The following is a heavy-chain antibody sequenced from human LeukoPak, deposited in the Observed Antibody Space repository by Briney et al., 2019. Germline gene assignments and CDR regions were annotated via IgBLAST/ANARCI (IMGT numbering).Heavy chain of an antibody. J-gene: IGHJ5*02. D-gene: IGHD3-10*01. CDR2: IYPGYSDT. V-gene: IGHV5-51*01. CDR1: GYSFTSYW. CDR3: ARGRGVMVRGVITWFDP. Sequence: GESLKISCKGSGYSFTSYWIGWVCQMPGKGLEWLGIIYPGYSDTGYSPSFQGQVTISADKSISTAYPQWSSLKASDTAMYYCARGRGVMVRGVITWFDPWGQGTLVTVSS.